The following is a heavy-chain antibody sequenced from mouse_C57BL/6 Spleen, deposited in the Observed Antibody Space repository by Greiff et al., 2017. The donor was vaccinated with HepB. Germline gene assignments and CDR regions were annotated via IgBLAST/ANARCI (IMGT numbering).Heavy chain of an antibody. CDR3: ARGGYGSNYWYFDV. V-gene: IGHV1-53*01. CDR1: GYTFTSYW. Sequence: QVQLQQPGTELVKPGASVKLSCKASGYTFTSYWMHWVKQRPGQGLEWIGNINPSNGGTNYNEKFKSKATLTVDKSSSTAYMQLSSLPSEDSAVYYSARGGYGSNYWYFDVWGTGTTVTVSS. J-gene: IGHJ1*03. CDR2: INPSNGGT. D-gene: IGHD1-1*01.